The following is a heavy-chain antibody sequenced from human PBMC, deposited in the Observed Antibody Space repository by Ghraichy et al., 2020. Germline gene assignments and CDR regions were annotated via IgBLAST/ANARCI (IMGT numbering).Heavy chain of an antibody. J-gene: IGHJ4*02. CDR2: ISGSGGST. D-gene: IGHD3-10*01. Sequence: GGSLRLSCAASGFTFSGYAMTWVRQAPGKGLEWVSAISGSGGSTYYADSVKGRFTISRDNSKNTLYLQMNTLRAEDTAVYYCAKRVGGSGSYCCHPFDYFGQGTLVTVSS. V-gene: IGHV3-23*01. CDR1: GFTFSGYA. CDR3: AKRVGGSGSYCCHPFDY.